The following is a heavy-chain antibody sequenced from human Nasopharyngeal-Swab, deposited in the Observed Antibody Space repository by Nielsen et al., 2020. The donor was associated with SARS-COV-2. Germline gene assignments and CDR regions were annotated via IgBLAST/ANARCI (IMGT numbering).Heavy chain of an antibody. J-gene: IGHJ5*02. D-gene: IGHD6-19*01. Sequence: GGSLRLSCAASGFTFSYYSMNWVRQAPGKGLEWVSSISSSRDYIYYADSVKGRFTISRDNAKTSLYLQMNSLRAEDTAVYYCAKEGIAVAAGSWFDPWGQGTLVTISS. V-gene: IGHV3-21*01. CDR3: AKEGIAVAAGSWFDP. CDR1: GFTFSYYS. CDR2: ISSSRDYI.